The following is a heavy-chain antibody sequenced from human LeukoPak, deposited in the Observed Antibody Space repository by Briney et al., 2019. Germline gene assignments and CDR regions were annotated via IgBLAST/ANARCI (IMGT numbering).Heavy chain of an antibody. CDR3: ARVCGDYSLGNDEDAFDI. CDR2: IYYSGST. V-gene: IGHV4-59*01. D-gene: IGHD4-17*01. CDR1: GGSISSYY. J-gene: IGHJ3*02. Sequence: XETLSLTCTVSGGSISSYYWSWVGQPPGKGLEWIGYIYYSGSTNYNPSLTSRGTISVETSKNQFSLKLSSVTAADTAVYYCARVCGDYSLGNDEDAFDIWGQGTMVTVSS.